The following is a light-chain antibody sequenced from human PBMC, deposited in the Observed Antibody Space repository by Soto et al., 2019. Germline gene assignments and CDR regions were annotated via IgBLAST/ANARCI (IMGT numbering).Light chain of an antibody. V-gene: IGKV3-15*01. J-gene: IGKJ1*01. Sequence: VVKESRAPVSVSPGERATLSCRASQSVNSKLAWYQQKPGRAPRLLLYRASTRATGIPARFSGSGSGTEFTLTITSLQSEDFAVYHCLQYTDGPPWTFGQVTNVDIK. CDR2: RAS. CDR1: QSVNSK. CDR3: LQYTDGPPWT.